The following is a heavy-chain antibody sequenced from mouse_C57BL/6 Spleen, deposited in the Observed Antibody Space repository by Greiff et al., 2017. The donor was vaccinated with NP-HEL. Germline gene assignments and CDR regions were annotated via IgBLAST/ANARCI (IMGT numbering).Heavy chain of an antibody. CDR3: SRKGRLLVFDY. Sequence: VQLQQSGPGLVQPSQSLSITCTVSGFSLPSYGVHWVRQSPGKGLEWLGVIWSGGSTDYNAAFISRLSISKDNSKSQVFFKMNSLQADDTAIDYCSRKGRLLVFDYWGQGTTLTVSS. CDR2: IWSGGST. V-gene: IGHV2-2*01. CDR1: GFSLPSYG. D-gene: IGHD2-3*01. J-gene: IGHJ2*01.